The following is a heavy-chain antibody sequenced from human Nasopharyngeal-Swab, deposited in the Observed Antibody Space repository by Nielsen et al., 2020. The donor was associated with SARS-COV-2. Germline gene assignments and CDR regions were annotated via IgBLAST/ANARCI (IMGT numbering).Heavy chain of an antibody. J-gene: IGHJ6*02. Sequence: GGSLRLSCAASGFTFSSYAMSWVRQAPGKGLEWVSAISGSGGSTYYADSVKGRFTISRDNSKNMLYLQMNSLRAEDTAVYYCAKDLLRFLEWSPMDVWGQGTTVTVSS. D-gene: IGHD3-3*01. CDR1: GFTFSSYA. V-gene: IGHV3-23*01. CDR3: AKDLLRFLEWSPMDV. CDR2: ISGSGGST.